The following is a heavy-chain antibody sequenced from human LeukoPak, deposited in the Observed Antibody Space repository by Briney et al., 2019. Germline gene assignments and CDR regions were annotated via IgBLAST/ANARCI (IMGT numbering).Heavy chain of an antibody. D-gene: IGHD3-16*01. CDR3: AREEGGIWGFDY. CDR1: GFTFSSYW. CDR2: INSDGSST. V-gene: IGHV3-74*01. J-gene: IGHJ4*02. Sequence: GGSLRLSCAASGFTFSSYWMHWVRQAPGKGLVWVSRINSDGSSTSYADSVKGRFTISRDNAKNTLYLQMNSLRAEDTAVYYCAREEGGIWGFDYWGQGTLVTVSS.